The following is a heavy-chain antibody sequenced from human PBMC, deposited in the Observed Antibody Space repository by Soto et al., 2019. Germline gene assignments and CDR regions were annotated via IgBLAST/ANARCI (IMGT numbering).Heavy chain of an antibody. Sequence: QVQLVESGGGVVQPGRSLRLSCAASGFTFSSYAMHWVRQAPGKGLEWVAVISYDGSNKYYADSVKGRFTISRDNSKNTLYLQMNSLRAEDTAVYYCARVLHGWGGMDVWGQGTTVTVSS. D-gene: IGHD3-16*01. CDR1: GFTFSSYA. V-gene: IGHV3-30-3*01. CDR2: ISYDGSNK. CDR3: ARVLHGWGGMDV. J-gene: IGHJ6*02.